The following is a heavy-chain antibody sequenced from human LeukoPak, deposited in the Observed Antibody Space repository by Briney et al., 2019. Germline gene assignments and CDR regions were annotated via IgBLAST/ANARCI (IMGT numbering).Heavy chain of an antibody. D-gene: IGHD3-16*01. Sequence: GGSLRLSCAASGFTFRNSAINWVRQAPGKGLEWVSFISDSGGSIFYADSVKGRFTISRDNSKNTLNLQMNSLRAEDTAVYYCARVTRPYDYVWGSYSYYFDYWGQGTLVTVSS. CDR1: GFTFRNSA. V-gene: IGHV3-23*01. J-gene: IGHJ4*02. CDR2: ISDSGGSI. CDR3: ARVTRPYDYVWGSYSYYFDY.